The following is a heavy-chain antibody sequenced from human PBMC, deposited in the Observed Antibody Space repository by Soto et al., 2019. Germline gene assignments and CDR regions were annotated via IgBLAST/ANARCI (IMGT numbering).Heavy chain of an antibody. J-gene: IGHJ6*02. CDR1: GFSFTSSW. V-gene: IGHV5-51*01. CDR2: IYPGDSDT. Sequence: PGESLKISCQGSGFSFTSSWIGWVRQMPGKGLEWMGLIYPGDSDTGYSPSFQGQVTISADKSISTAYLQWSSLKASDTATYYCARSHGMDVWGQGTTVTVSS. CDR3: ARSHGMDV.